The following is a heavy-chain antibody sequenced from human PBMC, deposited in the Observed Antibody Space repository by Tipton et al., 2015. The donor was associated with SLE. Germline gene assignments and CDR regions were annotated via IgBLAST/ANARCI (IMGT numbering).Heavy chain of an antibody. D-gene: IGHD2-15*01. CDR3: ARGQRYRPFDI. Sequence: LRLSCNVSGGSMSGYFWSWIRQSPEKGLEWIAYIYYSGATNYNPSLESRVTISIDATKNQISLNLNSVTAADTAVYYCARGQRYRPFDIWGQGTMVTVSS. CDR1: GGSMSGYF. V-gene: IGHV4-59*01. CDR2: IYYSGAT. J-gene: IGHJ3*02.